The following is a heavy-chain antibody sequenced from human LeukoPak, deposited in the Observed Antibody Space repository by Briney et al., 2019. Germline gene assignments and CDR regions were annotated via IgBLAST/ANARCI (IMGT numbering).Heavy chain of an antibody. CDR2: MNPNSGNT. J-gene: IGHJ4*02. D-gene: IGHD5-18*01. Sequence: SCKAXXYTXTSYDINWVRQAPGQGLEWMGWMNPNSGNTDYAQKFQGRVTITRNNSIRTAYMEMSRLRYEDTAVYYCARANKYSYGTLFSHASFDYWGQGTLVTVSS. CDR1: XYTXTSYD. V-gene: IGHV1-8*03. CDR3: ARANKYSYGTLFSHASFDY.